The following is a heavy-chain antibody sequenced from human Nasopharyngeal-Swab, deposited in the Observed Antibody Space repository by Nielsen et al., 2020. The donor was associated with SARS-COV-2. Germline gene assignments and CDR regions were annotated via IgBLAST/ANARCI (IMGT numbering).Heavy chain of an antibody. J-gene: IGHJ4*02. V-gene: IGHV3-9*01. D-gene: IGHD3-22*01. Sequence: SLKISCAASGFTVSSYYMSWVRQAPGKGLEWVSGISWNSGSIGYADSVKGRFTISRDNAKNSLYLQMNSLRAEDTALYYCAKDSHAIYYDSSGYYHYWGQGTLVTVSS. CDR1: GFTVSSYY. CDR2: ISWNSGSI. CDR3: AKDSHAIYYDSSGYYHY.